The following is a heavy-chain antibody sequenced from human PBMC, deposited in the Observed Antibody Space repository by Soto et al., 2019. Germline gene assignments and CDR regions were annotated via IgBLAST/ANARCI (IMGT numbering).Heavy chain of an antibody. V-gene: IGHV4-59*01. Sequence: PSETLSLTCTVSGASISSYYWNWIRQPPGKGLEWIGYIYYNSGSTSYNPSLKSRVTISVDTSKNQFSLKLSSVTAADTALYYCARGGIPVAVPPFDYWGQGPLVTVSS. CDR1: GASISSYY. CDR2: IYYNSGST. D-gene: IGHD6-19*01. J-gene: IGHJ4*02. CDR3: ARGGIPVAVPPFDY.